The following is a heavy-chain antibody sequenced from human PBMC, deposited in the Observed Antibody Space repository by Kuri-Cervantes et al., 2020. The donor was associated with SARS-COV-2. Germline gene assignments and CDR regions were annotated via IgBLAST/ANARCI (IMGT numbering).Heavy chain of an antibody. D-gene: IGHD4-17*01. J-gene: IGHJ6*03. CDR3: ATNDYGVSYMDV. V-gene: IGHV3-20*01. CDR2: INWNGGST. CDR1: GFTFDDYG. Sequence: LSLTCAASGFTFDDYGMSWVRQAPGKGLEWVSGINWNGGSTGYADSVKGRFTISRDNAKNSLYLQMNSLRAEDTALYHCATNDYGVSYMDVWGKGTTVTVYS.